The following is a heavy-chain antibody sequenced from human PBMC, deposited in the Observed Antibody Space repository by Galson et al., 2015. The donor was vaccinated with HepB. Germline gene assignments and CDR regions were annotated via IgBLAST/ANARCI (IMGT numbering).Heavy chain of an antibody. V-gene: IGHV3-30-3*01. CDR1: GFTFYSYG. J-gene: IGHJ6*02. CDR2: ISYDGTKD. CDR3: ASLSTTCPYYYDSNCLYYYFGMDV. D-gene: IGHD2-2*01. Sequence: SLRLSCAASGFTFYSYGMHWVRQAPGKGLEWVAVISYDGTKDYYADSVKGRFTISRDNSKNTLYLQMNSLRPEDTAVYYCASLSTTCPYYYDSNCLYYYFGMDVWGQGTTVTVSS.